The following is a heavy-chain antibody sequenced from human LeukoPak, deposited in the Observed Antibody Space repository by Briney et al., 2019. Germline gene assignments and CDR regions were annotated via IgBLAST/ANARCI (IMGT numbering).Heavy chain of an antibody. CDR1: GYTFTIYD. CDR2: MNPKSGNT. V-gene: IGHV1-8*03. Sequence: ASVKVSCRASGYTFTIYDINWVRQAPGRGREGVGWMNPKSGNTRYAHKLQGRDTITRNTSISTAYMELSSLRSEDTAVYYCARAPELRYFDWLLYGSYYFDYWGQGTLVTVSS. D-gene: IGHD3-9*01. J-gene: IGHJ4*02. CDR3: ARAPELRYFDWLLYGSYYFDY.